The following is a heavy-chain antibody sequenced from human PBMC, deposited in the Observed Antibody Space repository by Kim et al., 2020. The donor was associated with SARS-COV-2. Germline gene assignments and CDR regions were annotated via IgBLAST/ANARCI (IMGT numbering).Heavy chain of an antibody. CDR3: ARFPPVWVRGVLGGNYYGMDV. V-gene: IGHV1-3*01. Sequence: ASVKVSCKASGYTFTSYAMHWVRQAPGQRLEWMGWINAGNGNTKYSQKFQGRVTITRDTSASTAYMELSSLRSEDTAVYYCARFPPVWVRGVLGGNYYGMDVWGQGTTVTVSS. CDR2: INAGNGNT. D-gene: IGHD3-10*01. CDR1: GYTFTSYA. J-gene: IGHJ6*02.